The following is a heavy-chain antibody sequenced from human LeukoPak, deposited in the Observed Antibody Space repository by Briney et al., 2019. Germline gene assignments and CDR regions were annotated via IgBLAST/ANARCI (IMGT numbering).Heavy chain of an antibody. CDR1: GFTFSDYY. V-gene: IGHV3-11*04. CDR3: AKDWAYYYDNYGLDY. J-gene: IGHJ4*02. Sequence: NPGGSLRLSCAASGFTFSDYYMSSIRQAPGKGLEWVSYISSSGSTIDYADSVRGRFTISRDKAKNSLYLQMNSLRAEDTAVYYCAKDWAYYYDNYGLDYWGQGTLVTVSS. D-gene: IGHD3-22*01. CDR2: ISSSGSTI.